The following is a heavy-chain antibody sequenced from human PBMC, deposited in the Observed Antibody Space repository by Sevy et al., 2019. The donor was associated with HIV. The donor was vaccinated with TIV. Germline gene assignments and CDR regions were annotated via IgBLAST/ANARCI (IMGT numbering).Heavy chain of an antibody. Sequence: SETLSLTCTVSGGSISSYYWSWIRQPPGKGLEWIGYIYYSGRTNYNPSLKSRVTISLDTSKNQLSLKLSSVTAADTAVYYCARGEYVCWSGYSLCYYWGQGTLVTVSS. D-gene: IGHD3-3*01. CDR2: IYYSGRT. J-gene: IGHJ4*02. V-gene: IGHV4-59*01. CDR3: ARGEYVCWSGYSLCYY. CDR1: GGSISSYY.